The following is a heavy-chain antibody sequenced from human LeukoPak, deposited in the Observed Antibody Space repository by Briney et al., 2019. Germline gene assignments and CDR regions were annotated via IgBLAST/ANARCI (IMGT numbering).Heavy chain of an antibody. V-gene: IGHV1-24*01. CDR3: ATGSRYGELSNFSGFVY. CDR2: FDPEDGET. J-gene: IGHJ4*02. D-gene: IGHD1-26*01. Sequence: ASVKVSCKVSGYTLTELSMHWVRQAPGKGLEWMGGFDPEDGETIYAQKFQGRVTMTEDTSTDTAYMELSSLRSEDTAVYYCATGSRYGELSNFSGFVYWGQGTLVTVSS. CDR1: GYTLTELS.